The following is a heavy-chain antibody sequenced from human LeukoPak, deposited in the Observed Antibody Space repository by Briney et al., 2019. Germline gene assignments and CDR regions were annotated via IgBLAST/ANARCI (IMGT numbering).Heavy chain of an antibody. CDR3: ARTNPYGSSLFDY. J-gene: IGHJ4*02. D-gene: IGHD1-26*01. CDR2: IIPIFGTA. CDR1: GGTFSSYA. Sequence: GASVKVSCKASGGTFSSYAISWVRQAPGQGLEWMGGIIPIFGTANYAQKFQGRVTITTDESTSTAYMELSSLRSEDTAVYYCARTNPYGSSLFDYWGQGTLVTVSS. V-gene: IGHV1-69*05.